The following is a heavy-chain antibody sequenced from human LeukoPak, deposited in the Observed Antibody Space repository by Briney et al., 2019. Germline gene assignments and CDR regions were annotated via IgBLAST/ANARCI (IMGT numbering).Heavy chain of an antibody. Sequence: GESLQISCQGSGCSFTSYWSGWVRQMPGKGLEWMGIIYPGDSDTRYSPSFQRQVTISADKSISTASLQWSSLKASDTAMYYCARQGYYGSGRYPNWGQGTLVTVSS. CDR3: ARQGYYGSGRYPN. J-gene: IGHJ4*02. CDR1: GCSFTSYW. D-gene: IGHD3-10*01. CDR2: IYPGDSDT. V-gene: IGHV5-51*01.